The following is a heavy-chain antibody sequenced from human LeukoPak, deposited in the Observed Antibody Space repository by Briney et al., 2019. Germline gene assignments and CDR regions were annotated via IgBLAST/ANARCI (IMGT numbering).Heavy chain of an antibody. D-gene: IGHD1-26*01. CDR2: FRGSSGST. CDR1: GFTFSSYA. CDR3: AKLVGATVNYYYYYMDV. Sequence: GRSLRLSCAASGFTFSSYAMSWVRQAPGKGLEWVSGFRGSSGSTYYADSVKGRFTISRDNSKNTLYLQMNSLRAEDTAVYYCAKLVGATVNYYYYYMDVWGKGTTVTVSS. V-gene: IGHV3-23*01. J-gene: IGHJ6*03.